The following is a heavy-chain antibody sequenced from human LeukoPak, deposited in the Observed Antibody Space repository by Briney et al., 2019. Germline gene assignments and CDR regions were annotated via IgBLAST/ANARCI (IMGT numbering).Heavy chain of an antibody. D-gene: IGHD6-13*01. V-gene: IGHV6-1*01. J-gene: IGHJ4*02. CDR2: TYYRSKWYN. CDR3: ARDQGSSSWELITDY. Sequence: SQTLSLTCAISGDSVSSNSAAWNWLRQSPSRGLQWLGSTYYRSKWYNDYAVSVKSRITINPDTSKNQFSLQLNSVTPEDTAVYYCARDQGSSSWELITDYWGQGTLVTVSS. CDR1: GDSVSSNSAA.